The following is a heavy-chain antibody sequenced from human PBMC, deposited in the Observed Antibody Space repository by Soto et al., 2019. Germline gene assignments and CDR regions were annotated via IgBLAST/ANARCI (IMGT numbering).Heavy chain of an antibody. J-gene: IGHJ4*02. V-gene: IGHV1-18*04. Sequence: QIQLVQSGGEVKKPGASMKVSCKASDYTFTSHGISWVRQAPGQGLEWMGWISLYNGNTNYAQKFQGRVTMTTDTSTSTADMELRSLRYDDTAMYYCAIYHLELFRFDYWGQGTLVTVSS. D-gene: IGHD2-2*01. CDR1: DYTFTSHG. CDR3: AIYHLELFRFDY. CDR2: ISLYNGNT.